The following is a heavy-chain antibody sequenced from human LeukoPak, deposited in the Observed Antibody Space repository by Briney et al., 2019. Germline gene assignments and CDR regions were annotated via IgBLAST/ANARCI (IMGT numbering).Heavy chain of an antibody. V-gene: IGHV3-30*18. CDR1: GFTFSSYG. CDR3: AKDGFGGSWDY. Sequence: GGSLRPSCAASGFTFSSYGMHWVRQAPGKGLEWVAVISYDGSNKYYADSVKGRFTISRDNSKNTLYLQMNSLRAEDTAVYYCAKDGFGGSWDYWGQGTLVTVSS. CDR2: ISYDGSNK. D-gene: IGHD6-13*01. J-gene: IGHJ4*02.